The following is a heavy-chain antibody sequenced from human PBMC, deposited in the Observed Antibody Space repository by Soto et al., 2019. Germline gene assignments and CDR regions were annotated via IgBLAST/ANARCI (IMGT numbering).Heavy chain of an antibody. J-gene: IGHJ4*02. CDR3: AHVYYDILTGYYTPIAFDY. CDR2: IYWDDDK. D-gene: IGHD3-9*01. V-gene: IGHV2-5*02. CDR1: GFSLSTSGVG. Sequence: QITLKESGPTLVKPTQTLTLTCAFSGFSLSTSGVGVGWIRQPPGKALEWLALIYWDDDKRYSPSLKSRLTITKETPKNHVVLTMTNMDPVDTATYYCAHVYYDILTGYYTPIAFDYWGQGTLVTVSS.